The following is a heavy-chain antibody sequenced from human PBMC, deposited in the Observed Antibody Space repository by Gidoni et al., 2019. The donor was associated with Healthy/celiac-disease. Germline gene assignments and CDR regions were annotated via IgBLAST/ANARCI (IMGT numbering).Heavy chain of an antibody. CDR3: ARHYGGGDFSFDY. V-gene: IGHV3-11*01. D-gene: IGHD4-17*01. Sequence: IRQAPGKGLEWVSYISSSGSTIYYADSVKGRFTISRDNAKNSLYLQMNSLRAEDTAVYYCARHYGGGDFSFDYWGQGTLVTVSS. J-gene: IGHJ4*02. CDR2: ISSSGSTI.